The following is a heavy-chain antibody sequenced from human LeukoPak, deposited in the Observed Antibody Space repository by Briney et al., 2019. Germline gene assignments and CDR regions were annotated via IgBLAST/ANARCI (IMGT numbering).Heavy chain of an antibody. V-gene: IGHV3-74*01. CDR3: ARGSKDFWSGYYYYMDV. D-gene: IGHD3-3*01. CDR2: INSDGSST. CDR1: GFTFSSYW. J-gene: IGHJ6*03. Sequence: GRSLRLSCAASGFTFSSYWMHWVRQAPGKGLVWVSRINSDGSSTSYADSAKGRFTISRDNAKNTLYLQMNSLRAEDTAVYYCARGSKDFWSGYYYYMDVSGKGTTVAVSS.